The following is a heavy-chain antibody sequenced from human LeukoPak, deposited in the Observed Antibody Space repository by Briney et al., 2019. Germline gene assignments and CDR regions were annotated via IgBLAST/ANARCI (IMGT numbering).Heavy chain of an antibody. CDR2: IKSKTDGGTT. Sequence: GGSLRLSCAASGFTFSNAWMSWVRQAPGKGREWVGRIKSKTDGGTTDYAAPVKGRFTISRDDSKNTLYLQMNSLKTEDTAVYYCTTDQLYYYGSGSYYAYYFDYWGQGTLVTVSS. CDR3: TTDQLYYYGSGSYYAYYFDY. D-gene: IGHD3-10*01. CDR1: GFTFSNAW. V-gene: IGHV3-15*01. J-gene: IGHJ4*02.